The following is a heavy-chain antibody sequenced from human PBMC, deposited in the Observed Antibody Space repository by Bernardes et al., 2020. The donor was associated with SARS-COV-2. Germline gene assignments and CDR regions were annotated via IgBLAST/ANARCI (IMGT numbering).Heavy chain of an antibody. D-gene: IGHD2-21*02. CDR2: INASGSS. CDR1: GASISSSNYY. Sequence: SETLSLTCTVSGASISSSNYYWGWIRQPPGMGLEWIGSINASGSSYYNPSLQRRVSASVDTSKNQFFLRLSVVTAADTAVYHCAGSSCGIDCYIGGLRSWDYGMDVWGQGTTVTVSS. V-gene: IGHV4-39*01. CDR3: AGSSCGIDCYIGGLRSWDYGMDV. J-gene: IGHJ6*02.